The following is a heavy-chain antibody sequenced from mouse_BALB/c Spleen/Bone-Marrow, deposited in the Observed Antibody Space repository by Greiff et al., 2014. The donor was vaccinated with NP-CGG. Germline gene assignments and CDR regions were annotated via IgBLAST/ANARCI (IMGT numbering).Heavy chain of an antibody. CDR2: IYPGDGDT. D-gene: IGHD4-1*01. V-gene: IGHV1-80*01. CDR1: GYAFSSYW. CDR3: ARGGRLTGYYFEY. Sequence: VQLVESGAELVRPGSSVKISCKASGYAFSSYWMNWVKQRPGQGLEWIGQIYPGDGDTNYNGNFKDKATLTTDKSSTTAYMQLSSLTSEDSAVYFCARGGRLTGYYFEYWGQGTTLTVSS. J-gene: IGHJ2*01.